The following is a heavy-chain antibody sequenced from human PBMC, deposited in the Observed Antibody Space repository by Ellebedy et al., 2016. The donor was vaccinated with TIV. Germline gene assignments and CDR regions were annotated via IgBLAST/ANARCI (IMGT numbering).Heavy chain of an antibody. J-gene: IGHJ6*02. CDR2: IKQDGSEK. Sequence: GESLKISCAASGFTFSFYSMNWVRQAPGKGLEWVAHIKQDGSEKFYVDSVKGRFTISRDNAKNSLYLQMNSLRVDDTAIYYCARGRYYYGMDVWGQGTTVTVSS. CDR1: GFTFSFYS. CDR3: ARGRYYYGMDV. V-gene: IGHV3-7*03.